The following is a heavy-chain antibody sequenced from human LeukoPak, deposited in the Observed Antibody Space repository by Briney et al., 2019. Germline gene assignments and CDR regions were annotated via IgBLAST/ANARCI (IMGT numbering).Heavy chain of an antibody. J-gene: IGHJ4*02. D-gene: IGHD6-19*01. CDR1: GFTFSTYW. CDR3: ARVSSGWFPLFHY. V-gene: IGHV3-7*03. Sequence: GGSLRLSCAASGFTFSTYWMSWVRQAPGKGLEGVANIKQDGSEKYYVDSVKGRFTISRDNAKSSLYLQMNSLRAEDTAIYYCARVSSGWFPLFHYWGQGTLVTVSS. CDR2: IKQDGSEK.